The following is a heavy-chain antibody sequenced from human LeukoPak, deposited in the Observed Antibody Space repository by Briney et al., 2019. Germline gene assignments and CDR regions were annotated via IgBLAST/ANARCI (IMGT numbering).Heavy chain of an antibody. CDR3: ARHLSVAGTGIDY. CDR1: GGSLASHW. CDR2: MFYNGST. D-gene: IGHD6-19*01. V-gene: IGHV4-59*08. J-gene: IGHJ4*02. Sequence: PSETLSLTCNIFGGSLASHWWSCVRQPPGKGLEWIAYMFYNGSTNYNPSLKSRVTISVDRSKNQFSLKLSSVTAADTAVYYCARHLSVAGTGIDYWGQGTLVTVSS.